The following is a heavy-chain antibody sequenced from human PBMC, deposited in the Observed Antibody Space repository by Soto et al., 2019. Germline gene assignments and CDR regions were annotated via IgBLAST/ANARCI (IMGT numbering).Heavy chain of an antibody. V-gene: IGHV4-34*01. J-gene: IGHJ4*02. D-gene: IGHD1-7*01. CDR3: ARGRTITGTIKFVY. Sequence: SETLSLTCAVYGGSFSGYYWSWIRQPPGKGLEWIGEINHSGSTNYNPSLKSRVTISVDTSKNQFSLKLSSVTAADTAVYYCARGRTITGTIKFVYWGQGTLVTVSS. CDR2: INHSGST. CDR1: GGSFSGYY.